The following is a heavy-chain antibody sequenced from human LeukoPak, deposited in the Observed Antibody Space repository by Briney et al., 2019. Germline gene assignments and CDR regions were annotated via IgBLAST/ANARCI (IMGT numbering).Heavy chain of an antibody. Sequence: GGSLRLSCAASGFTFSSYSMNWVRQAPGKGLEWVSSISSSSSYIYYADSVKGRFTISRDNAKNSLYLQMNSLRAEDTAVYYCARACQRGLQFMFKRTHLYYFDYWGQGTLVTVSS. J-gene: IGHJ4*02. D-gene: IGHD5-24*01. CDR3: ARACQRGLQFMFKRTHLYYFDY. CDR2: ISSSSSYI. V-gene: IGHV3-21*01. CDR1: GFTFSSYS.